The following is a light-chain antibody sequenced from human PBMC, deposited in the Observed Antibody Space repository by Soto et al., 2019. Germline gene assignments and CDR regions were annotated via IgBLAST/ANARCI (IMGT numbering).Light chain of an antibody. J-gene: IGKJ4*01. V-gene: IGKV2-28*01. CDR2: LAS. CDR1: QSLLHSNGYNY. CDR3: MPALQTPLT. Sequence: DIVMTQSPLSLPVTPGEPASISCRSSQSLLHSNGYNYLDWYLQKPGQSPQLLLYLASNRASGGPDRFSGSGSGTAFTLKISRVEAEDVGVYYCMPALQTPLTFGGGIKVEIK.